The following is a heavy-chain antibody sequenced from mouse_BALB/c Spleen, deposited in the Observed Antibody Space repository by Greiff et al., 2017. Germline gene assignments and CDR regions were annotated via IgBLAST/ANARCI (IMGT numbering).Heavy chain of an antibody. CDR2: INSNGGST. D-gene: IGHD2-1*01. Sequence: EVMLVESGGGLVKLGGSLKLSCAASGFTFSSYYMSWVRQTPEKRLELVAAINSNGGSTYYPDTVKGRFTISRDNAKNTLYLQMSSLKSEDTAMYYCARHVYGNYDYYAMDYWGQGTSVTVSS. J-gene: IGHJ4*01. V-gene: IGHV5-6-2*01. CDR1: GFTFSSYY. CDR3: ARHVYGNYDYYAMDY.